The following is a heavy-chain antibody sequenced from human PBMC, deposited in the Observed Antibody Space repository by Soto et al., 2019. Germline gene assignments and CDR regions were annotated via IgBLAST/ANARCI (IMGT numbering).Heavy chain of an antibody. CDR2: IIPSATT. CDR3: ARDWTDYDSSGPGDY. CDR1: GFSFSDYT. D-gene: IGHD3-22*01. Sequence: GGSLRLSCAASGFSFSDYTMHWVRQAPGKGLEWVALIIPSATTYYADPVKGRFTISRDNSKNTAYMELSSLRSEDTAVFYCARDWTDYDSSGPGDYWGQGTLVTVSS. J-gene: IGHJ4*02. V-gene: IGHV3-66*03.